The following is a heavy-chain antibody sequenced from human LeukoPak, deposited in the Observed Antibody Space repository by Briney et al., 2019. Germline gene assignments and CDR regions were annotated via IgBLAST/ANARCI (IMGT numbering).Heavy chain of an antibody. V-gene: IGHV3-30*04. J-gene: IGHJ6*03. D-gene: IGHD3-10*01. CDR2: ISYDGSNK. Sequence: GGSLRLSCAASGFTFSSYAMHWVRQAPGKGLEWVAVISYDGSNKYYADSVKGRFTISRDNSKNTLYLQMNSLRAEDTAVYYCARDHRGSGSRYYYYYMDVWGKGTTVTISS. CDR1: GFTFSSYA. CDR3: ARDHRGSGSRYYYYYMDV.